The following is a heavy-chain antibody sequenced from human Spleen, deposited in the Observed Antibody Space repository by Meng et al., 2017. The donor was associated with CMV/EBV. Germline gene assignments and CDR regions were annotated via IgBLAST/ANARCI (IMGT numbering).Heavy chain of an antibody. D-gene: IGHD6-13*01. J-gene: IGHJ5*02. V-gene: IGHV1-2*02. Sequence: KVSCKASGYTFTNYYIHWVRQAPGQGLEWMGWMNCNTGDTHYAQRFQGRVTMTRDTSINTAYMEVSSLRSDDTAVYYCATFSRSGLDPWGQGTLVTVSS. CDR2: MNCNTGDT. CDR3: ATFSRSGLDP. CDR1: GYTFTNYY.